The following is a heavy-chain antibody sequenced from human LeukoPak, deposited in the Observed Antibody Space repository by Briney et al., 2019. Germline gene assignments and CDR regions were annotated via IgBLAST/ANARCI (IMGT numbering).Heavy chain of an antibody. V-gene: IGHV4-38-2*01. Sequence: PSQTLSLTCAVSGSSISSGYFWGWIRQPPGKGLEWIGSIYHRGTTHYNPSLKSRVTISVDTSKNQFSLRLSSVTAADTAVYYCARPLSDSTSSLWGFWGQGTVVAVSS. CDR3: ARPLSDSTSSLWGF. CDR1: GSSISSGYF. J-gene: IGHJ4*02. D-gene: IGHD6-6*01. CDR2: IYHRGTT.